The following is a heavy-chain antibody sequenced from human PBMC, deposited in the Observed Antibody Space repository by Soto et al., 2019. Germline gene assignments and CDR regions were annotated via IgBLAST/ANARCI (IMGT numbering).Heavy chain of an antibody. J-gene: IGHJ4*02. V-gene: IGHV3-73*01. Sequence: EVQLVESGGGLVQRGGSLKLSCAASGFTFSGSAMHWVRQASGKGLEWVGRIRSKANSYATAYAASVKGRFTISRDDSKNTAYLQMNSLKTEDTAVYYCTTLRREAYCGGDCYDYFDYWGQGTLVTVSS. CDR1: GFTFSGSA. D-gene: IGHD2-21*01. CDR2: IRSKANSYAT. CDR3: TTLRREAYCGGDCYDYFDY.